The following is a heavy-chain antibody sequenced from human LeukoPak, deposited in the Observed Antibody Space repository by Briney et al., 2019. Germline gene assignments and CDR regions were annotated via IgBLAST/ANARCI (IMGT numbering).Heavy chain of an antibody. CDR3: ARGTEMTSFTGYYSFDY. D-gene: IGHD3-9*01. V-gene: IGHV4-4*07. CDR1: GGSISTFF. J-gene: IGHJ4*02. Sequence: SETLSLTCTVSGGSISTFFWAWIRQSAGKGLEWIGRIYTGTTYYNPSLESRATISVDTSNNRFSLKLTSLTAADTAVYYCARGTEMTSFTGYYSFDYWGRGSLVTVSS. CDR2: IYTGTT.